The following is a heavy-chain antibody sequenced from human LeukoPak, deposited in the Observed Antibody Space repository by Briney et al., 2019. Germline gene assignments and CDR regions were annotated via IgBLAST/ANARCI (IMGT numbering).Heavy chain of an antibody. CDR1: GGSISPYY. V-gene: IGHV4-59*12. D-gene: IGHD3-16*01. J-gene: IGHJ4*02. Sequence: SETLFLTCTVSGGSISPYYWTWIRQPPGKGLEWIGYIYYSGSTNYNPSLTSRVTMSVDTSKNQFSLKLSSVTAADTAVYYCARAPGIMSGNWRFNYGGQGTLVTVSS. CDR2: IYYSGST. CDR3: ARAPGIMSGNWRFNY.